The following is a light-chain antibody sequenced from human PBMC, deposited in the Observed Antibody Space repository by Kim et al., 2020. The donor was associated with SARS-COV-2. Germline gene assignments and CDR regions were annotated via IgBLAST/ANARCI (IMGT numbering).Light chain of an antibody. CDR1: SGHSSYA. CDR2: LNSDGSH. Sequence: SVKRTCQLSSGHSSYAIAWHQQQPEKGPRYLMKLNSDGSHSKGDGIPDRFSGSSSGAERYLTISSLQSEDEADYYCQTWGTGINWVFGGGTQLTVL. V-gene: IGLV4-69*01. CDR3: QTWGTGINWV. J-gene: IGLJ3*02.